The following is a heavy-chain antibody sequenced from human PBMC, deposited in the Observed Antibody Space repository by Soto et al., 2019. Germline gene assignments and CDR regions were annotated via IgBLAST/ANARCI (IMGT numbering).Heavy chain of an antibody. Sequence: EVQLLESGGGLVQPEGSLRLSCAASGFTFSSSAMNWVRQAPGKRLEWVSSISGSGGTTYYADSVKGRFTISRDNSKNTLYLQMNSLRADDTAVYYCAIPPLSGYYFFDYWGQGSLVTVSS. D-gene: IGHD3-3*01. J-gene: IGHJ4*02. V-gene: IGHV3-23*01. CDR3: AIPPLSGYYFFDY. CDR1: GFTFSSSA. CDR2: ISGSGGTT.